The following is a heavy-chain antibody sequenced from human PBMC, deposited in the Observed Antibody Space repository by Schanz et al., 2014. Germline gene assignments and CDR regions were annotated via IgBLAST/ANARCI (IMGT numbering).Heavy chain of an antibody. V-gene: IGHV3-11*01. J-gene: IGHJ4*02. CDR2: MSHSGGVI. Sequence: VQLAESGGGLVQPGGSLRLSCAASGFSFSDSFMSWIRQTPEKGLEWIAFMSHSGGVIYYAESVRGRFTISRDSAENSLYLQMNSLRAEDTAVYYCARAGYCTSVSCSLFVSDYWGQGTLVAVSS. CDR1: GFSFSDSF. D-gene: IGHD2-2*03. CDR3: ARAGYCTSVSCSLFVSDY.